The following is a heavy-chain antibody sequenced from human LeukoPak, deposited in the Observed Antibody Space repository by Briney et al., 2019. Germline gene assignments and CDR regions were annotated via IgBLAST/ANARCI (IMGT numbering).Heavy chain of an antibody. J-gene: IGHJ6*03. CDR3: ARDRNSGSYKTADYYYYYMDV. CDR2: ISYDGSNK. V-gene: IGHV3-30*04. D-gene: IGHD1-26*01. Sequence: GGSLRLSCAASGFTFSSYAMHWVRQAPGKGLEWVAVISYDGSNKYYADSVKGRFTISRDNSKNTLYLQMNSLRAEDTAVYYCARDRNSGSYKTADYYYYYMDVWGKGTTVTVSS. CDR1: GFTFSSYA.